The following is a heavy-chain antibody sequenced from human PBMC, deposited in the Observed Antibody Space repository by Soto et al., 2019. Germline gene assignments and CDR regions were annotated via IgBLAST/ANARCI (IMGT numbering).Heavy chain of an antibody. CDR3: ATRSGGTMDDIAFDI. Sequence: QVQLVQSGAEVKKPGASVKVSCKASGYTFTSYYMHWVRQAPGQGLEWMGTINPIFGTANYAQKFQGRVTITADESTSTAYMELSSLRSEDTAVYYCATRSGGTMDDIAFDIWGQGTMVTVSS. CDR2: INPIFGTA. D-gene: IGHD3-10*01. V-gene: IGHV1-69*18. CDR1: GYTFTSYY. J-gene: IGHJ3*02.